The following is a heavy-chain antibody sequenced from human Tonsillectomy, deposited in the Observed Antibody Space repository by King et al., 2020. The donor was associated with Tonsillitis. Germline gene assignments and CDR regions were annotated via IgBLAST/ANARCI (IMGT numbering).Heavy chain of an antibody. D-gene: IGHD3-22*01. CDR2: IIPIFGAA. V-gene: IGHV1-69*01. CDR1: GGTFSSYA. J-gene: IGHJ3*02. CDR3: ARDGADYYDSSNYSAFDI. Sequence: QLVQSGAEVKKPGSSVKVSCKSSGGTFSSYAISWVRQAPGQGLEWMGGIIPIFGAANNAQKFQCRVTITADESTRTAYMELSSLRSEDTAVYYCARDGADYYDSSNYSAFDIWGQGTMVTVSS.